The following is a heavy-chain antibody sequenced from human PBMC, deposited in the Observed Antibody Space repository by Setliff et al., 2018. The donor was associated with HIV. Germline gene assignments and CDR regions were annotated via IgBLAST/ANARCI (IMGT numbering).Heavy chain of an antibody. CDR1: GYSFHSYG. CDR3: ARVRERIGVTGTDDAFDI. D-gene: IGHD3-3*01. V-gene: IGHV1-18*01. CDR2: ISPYNRNT. J-gene: IGHJ3*02. Sequence: GASVKVSCKAAGYSFHSYGLSWVRLAPGQGLEWMGWISPYNRNTNYAQRFQGRLTMTTDTSTITAYMELRSLRSDDTAVYYCARVRERIGVTGTDDAFDIWGQGTAVTVSS.